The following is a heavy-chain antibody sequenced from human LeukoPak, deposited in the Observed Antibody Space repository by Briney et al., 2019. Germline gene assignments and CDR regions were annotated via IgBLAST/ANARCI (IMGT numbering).Heavy chain of an antibody. J-gene: IGHJ4*02. CDR1: GFALSTAW. CDR2: IKSKTNGETR. Sequence: GGSLRLSCAASGFALSTAWMNWVRQAPGKGLEWVGLIKSKTNGETRDYAAPVKGRFTISRDDSDNTLYLQMNSLRAEDTAVYYCARGNRYNSNPFDYWGQGTLVTVSS. V-gene: IGHV3-15*01. D-gene: IGHD1-1*01. CDR3: ARGNRYNSNPFDY.